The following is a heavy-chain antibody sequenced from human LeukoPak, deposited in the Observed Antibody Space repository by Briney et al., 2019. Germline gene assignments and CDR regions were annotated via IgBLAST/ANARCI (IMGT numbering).Heavy chain of an antibody. Sequence: SVKVSCKASGGTFSSYAISWVRQAPGQGLEWMGGIIPIFGTANYAQKFQGRVTITADESTSTAYMELSSLRSEDTAVYYCARGGYSGYDPEYYFDYWGQGTLVTVSS. CDR1: GGTFSSYA. CDR3: ARGGYSGYDPEYYFDY. D-gene: IGHD5-12*01. V-gene: IGHV1-69*13. J-gene: IGHJ4*02. CDR2: IIPIFGTA.